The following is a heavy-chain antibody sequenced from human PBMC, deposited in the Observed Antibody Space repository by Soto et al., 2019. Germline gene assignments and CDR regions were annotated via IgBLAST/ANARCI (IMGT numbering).Heavy chain of an antibody. CDR1: GVSISSDGYS. Sequence: QLQLQESGSGLVKPSQTLSLTCAVSGVSISSDGYSWSWIRQPPGKGLEGIGFIYQRGSTYYNPPLKSRGTMSVDRSKNQFSLKLTSVTAADTAVYYCARAYYDFWTSYHYGMDVWGQGTTVTVSS. CDR2: IYQRGST. J-gene: IGHJ6*02. V-gene: IGHV4-30-2*01. D-gene: IGHD3-3*01. CDR3: ARAYYDFWTSYHYGMDV.